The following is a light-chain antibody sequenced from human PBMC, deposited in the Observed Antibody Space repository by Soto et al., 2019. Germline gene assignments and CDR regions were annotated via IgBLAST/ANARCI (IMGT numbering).Light chain of an antibody. J-gene: IGKJ5*01. CDR2: DAS. CDR3: QKYNSCPIT. CDR1: QSVSSY. V-gene: IGKV3-11*01. Sequence: DIVLTQSPAILSMSPRESATSSSRASQSVSSYSALYQQKPGQADRLLIYDASNRATGIPARFSSSGSGTDFTLTTSSLEPEEFAVYYCQKYNSCPITFGQGTRLAIK.